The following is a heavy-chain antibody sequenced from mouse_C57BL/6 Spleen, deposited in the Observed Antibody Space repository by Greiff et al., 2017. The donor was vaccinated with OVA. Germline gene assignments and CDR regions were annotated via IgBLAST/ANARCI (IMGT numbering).Heavy chain of an antibody. CDR3: ARRRITTVYYAMDY. D-gene: IGHD1-1*01. Sequence: VKLMESGAELVKPGAAVKISCKASGYAFSSYWMNWVKQRPGKGLEWIGQIYPGDGDTNYNGKFKGKATLTADKSSSTAYMQLSSLTSEDSAVYFCARRRITTVYYAMDYWGQGTSVTVSS. J-gene: IGHJ4*01. CDR2: IYPGDGDT. V-gene: IGHV1-80*01. CDR1: GYAFSSYW.